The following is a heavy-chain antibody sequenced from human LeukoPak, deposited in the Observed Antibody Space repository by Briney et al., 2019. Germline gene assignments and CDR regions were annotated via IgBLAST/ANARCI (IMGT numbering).Heavy chain of an antibody. V-gene: IGHV4-39*07. CDR3: ARRPLGYCSSTSCRWFDP. CDR2: INHSGST. D-gene: IGHD2-2*01. J-gene: IGHJ5*02. Sequence: SETLSLTCTVSGGSISSSSYYWGWIRQPPGKGLEWIGEINHSGSTNYNPSLKSRVTISVDTSKNQFSLKLSSVTAADTAVYYCARRPLGYCSSTSCRWFDPWGQGTLVTVSS. CDR1: GGSISSSSYY.